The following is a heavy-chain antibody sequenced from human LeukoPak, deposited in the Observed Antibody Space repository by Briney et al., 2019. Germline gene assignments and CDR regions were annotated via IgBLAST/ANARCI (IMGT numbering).Heavy chain of an antibody. CDR2: INAGNGNT. V-gene: IGHV1-3*01. D-gene: IGHD2/OR15-2a*01. J-gene: IGHJ1*01. CDR3: AREDDPFVYFQH. Sequence: GASVKVSCKASGYTFTSYAMHWVRQAPGQRLEWMGWINAGNGNTKYSQKFQGRVTITRDTSASTAYMELSSLRSEDTAVYYCAREDDPFVYFQHWGQGTLVTVSS. CDR1: GYTFTSYA.